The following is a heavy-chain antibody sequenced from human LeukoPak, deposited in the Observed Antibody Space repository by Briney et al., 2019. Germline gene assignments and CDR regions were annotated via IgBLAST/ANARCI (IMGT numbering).Heavy chain of an antibody. Sequence: QTGVSLRLSCAASGITFSSLAMAWVRQAPGKGLEWVSTVGSSGVNTHYADSVKGRFTISRDNSKSTLHLQMNSLRVEDTALYYCATTPSSTPPDYWGQGTLVTVSS. CDR2: VGSSGVNT. CDR1: GITFSSLA. CDR3: ATTPSSTPPDY. D-gene: IGHD6-13*01. V-gene: IGHV3-23*01. J-gene: IGHJ4*02.